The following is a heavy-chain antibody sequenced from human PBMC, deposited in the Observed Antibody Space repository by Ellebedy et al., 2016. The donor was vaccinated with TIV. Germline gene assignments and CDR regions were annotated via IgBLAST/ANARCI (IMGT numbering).Heavy chain of an antibody. CDR1: GGSFSGYY. CDR2: IYYSGST. J-gene: IGHJ4*02. Sequence: SETLSLXXAVYGGSFSGYYWSWIRQPPGKGLEWIGYIYYSGSTYYNPSLKSRVTISVDTSKNQFSLKLSSVTAADTAVYYCAREKKDSSGYYYDYWGQGTLVTVSS. V-gene: IGHV4-34*09. CDR3: AREKKDSSGYYYDY. D-gene: IGHD3-22*01.